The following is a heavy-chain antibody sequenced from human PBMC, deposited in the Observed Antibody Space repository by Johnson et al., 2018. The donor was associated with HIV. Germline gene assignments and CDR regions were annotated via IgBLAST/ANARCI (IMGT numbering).Heavy chain of an antibody. CDR2: ISSSCSTI. Sequence: QVQLVEPGGSVLEPGGSLRPSCRASGFIISMIGMSWIRRAPGKGLAWVSYISSSCSTIYYADSVQGRFTISRDNAKNSLYLQMNSLRAEDTALYYCARVGAIAAGGAFDIWCQGTMVTVSS. V-gene: IGHV3-11*01. CDR3: ARVGAIAAGGAFDI. CDR1: GFIISMIG. D-gene: IGHD6-13*01. J-gene: IGHJ3*02.